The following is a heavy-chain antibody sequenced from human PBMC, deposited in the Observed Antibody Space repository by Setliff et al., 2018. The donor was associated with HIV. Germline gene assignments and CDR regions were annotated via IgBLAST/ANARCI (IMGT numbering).Heavy chain of an antibody. J-gene: IGHJ4*02. V-gene: IGHV4-61*09. CDR1: GGSISSGSYY. D-gene: IGHD3-22*01. CDR3: ARAPGAYYYDSSGYPIGIRFDY. CDR2: IYTSGST. Sequence: SETLSLTCTVSGGSISSGSYYWSWMRQPAGKGLEWIGHIYTSGSTNYNPSLKSRVTISVDTSKNQFSLKLSSVTAADTAVYYGARAPGAYYYDSSGYPIGIRFDYWGQGTLVTVSS.